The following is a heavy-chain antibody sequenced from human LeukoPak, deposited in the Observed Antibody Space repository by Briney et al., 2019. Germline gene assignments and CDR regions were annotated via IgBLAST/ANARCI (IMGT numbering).Heavy chain of an antibody. CDR1: SGSITSYY. CDR2: IHYSGST. CDR3: ATQLPYDFWSGPKKYFDY. J-gene: IGHJ4*02. Sequence: PSETLSLTCTVSSGSITSYYWSWIRQPPGKALEWIGFIHYSGSTNYNPSLKSRVTMSVDTSKNQFSLKLSSVTAADTAVYYCATQLPYDFWSGPKKYFDYWGQGTLVTVSS. D-gene: IGHD3-3*01. V-gene: IGHV4-59*12.